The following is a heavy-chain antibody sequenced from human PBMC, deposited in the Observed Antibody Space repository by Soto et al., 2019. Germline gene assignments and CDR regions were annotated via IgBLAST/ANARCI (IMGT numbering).Heavy chain of an antibody. Sequence: GGSLRLSCTASGITFSNYAMSWVRQAPRKGLEWVSSISTSGGRPYYADSVKDRFTISRDNSKNTLYLQMNSLRVEDTAVYYCAKDPDRYDYVWGTYRYIDHWGQGTLVTVSS. CDR3: AKDPDRYDYVWGTYRYIDH. CDR1: GITFSNYA. D-gene: IGHD3-16*02. V-gene: IGHV3-23*01. J-gene: IGHJ4*02. CDR2: ISTSGGRP.